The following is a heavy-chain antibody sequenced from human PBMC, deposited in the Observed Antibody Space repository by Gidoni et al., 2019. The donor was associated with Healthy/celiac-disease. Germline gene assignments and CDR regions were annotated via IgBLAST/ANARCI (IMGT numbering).Heavy chain of an antibody. D-gene: IGHD2-15*01. Sequence: EVQLLESGGGLVQPGGSMRLSCAASGFTFSSYAMSWVRQAPGKGLEWVSAISGSGCSTYYADSVKGRFTISRDNSKNTLYLQMNSLRAEDTAVYYCAKIRLMVVVAAFDYWGQGTLVTVSS. CDR3: AKIRLMVVVAAFDY. J-gene: IGHJ4*02. CDR1: GFTFSSYA. CDR2: ISGSGCST. V-gene: IGHV3-23*01.